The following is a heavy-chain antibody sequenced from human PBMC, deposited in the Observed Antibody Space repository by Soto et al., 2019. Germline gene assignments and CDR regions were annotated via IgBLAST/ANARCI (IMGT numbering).Heavy chain of an antibody. V-gene: IGHV4-61*01. CDR3: ARTSAVPNTLRSRDFFDY. CDR2: FYYSGTT. Sequence: SETLSLTCSVSGGSVSDKTYYWSWIRPPPGKRLEWLRYFYYSGTTNHNPSLKTRATFSVDLSKNRFSLRLSSVTTADTALYYCARTSAVPNTLRSRDFFDYWGQGTLVTVSS. J-gene: IGHJ4*02. D-gene: IGHD1-26*01. CDR1: GGSVSDKTYY.